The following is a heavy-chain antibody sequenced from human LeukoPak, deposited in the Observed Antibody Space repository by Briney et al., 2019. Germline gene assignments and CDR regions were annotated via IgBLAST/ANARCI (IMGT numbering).Heavy chain of an antibody. Sequence: SETLPLTCAVYGGSFSGYYWSWIRQPPGKGLEWIGEINHSGSTNYNPSLKSRVTISVDTSKNQCSLKLSSVTAADTAVYYCARQSISGSSLSYFDYWGQGTLVNVSS. D-gene: IGHD3-22*01. CDR1: GGSFSGYY. J-gene: IGHJ4*02. CDR3: ARQSISGSSLSYFDY. V-gene: IGHV4-34*01. CDR2: INHSGST.